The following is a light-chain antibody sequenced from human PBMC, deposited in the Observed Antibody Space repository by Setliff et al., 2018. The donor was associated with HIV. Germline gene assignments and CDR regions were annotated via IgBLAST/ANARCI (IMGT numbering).Light chain of an antibody. V-gene: IGLV2-18*02. CDR2: EVS. CDR1: TSDVGSYNR. Sequence: QSALTQPPSVSGSPGQSVTISCTETTSDVGSYNRVSWYQQPPGTAPKLMIYEVSNRPSGVPDRFSGSKSGNTASLTISGPQAEDEADSYCSSYTTSSTVVFGTGTKVTVL. J-gene: IGLJ1*01. CDR3: SSYTTSSTVV.